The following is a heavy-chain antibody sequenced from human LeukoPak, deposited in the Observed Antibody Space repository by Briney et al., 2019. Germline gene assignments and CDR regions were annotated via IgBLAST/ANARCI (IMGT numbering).Heavy chain of an antibody. CDR3: ARRSRGSYVWGSYITENGWFDP. CDR1: GFTFDDYA. J-gene: IGHJ5*02. V-gene: IGHV3-30-3*01. Sequence: PGGSLRLSCAASGFTFDDYAMHWVRRAPGKGLEWVAVISYDGSNKYYADSVKGRFTISRDNSKNTLYLQMNSLRAEDTAVYYCARRSRGSYVWGSYITENGWFDPWGQGTLVTVSS. CDR2: ISYDGSNK. D-gene: IGHD3-16*01.